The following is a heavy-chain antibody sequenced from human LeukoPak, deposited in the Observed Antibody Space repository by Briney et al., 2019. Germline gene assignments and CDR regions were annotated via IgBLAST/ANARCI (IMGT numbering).Heavy chain of an antibody. D-gene: IGHD1-26*01. CDR3: IRGAASGSYYGHDV. Sequence: GGSLKLSCAASGFTFSGSTIHWVRQASGEGLEWVGRIRSKANNYATAYATSVKGRFTLSRDDSNNTAYLQMNSLKTEDTAVYFCIRGAASGSYYGHDVWGQGATVTVSS. CDR2: IRSKANNYAT. CDR1: GFTFSGST. J-gene: IGHJ6*02. V-gene: IGHV3-73*01.